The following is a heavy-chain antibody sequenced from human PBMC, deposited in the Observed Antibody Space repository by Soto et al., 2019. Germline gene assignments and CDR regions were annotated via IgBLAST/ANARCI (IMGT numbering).Heavy chain of an antibody. D-gene: IGHD3-10*01. CDR2: IYHSGST. J-gene: IGHJ5*02. V-gene: IGHV4-30-2*01. CDR1: GGSISSGGYS. Sequence: QLQLQESGSGLVKPSQTLSLTCAVSGGSISSGGYSWSWIRQPPGKGLEWIGYIYHSGSTYYTPSPXRXXTISVAGSTHQPSLKPSSVTAADTAVYYCARVPGPWGQGTLVTVSS. CDR3: ARVPGP.